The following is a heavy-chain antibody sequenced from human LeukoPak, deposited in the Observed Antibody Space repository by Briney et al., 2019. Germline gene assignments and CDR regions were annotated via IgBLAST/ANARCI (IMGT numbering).Heavy chain of an antibody. J-gene: IGHJ5*02. CDR3: ARGLGRMATMDWFDP. CDR1: GYTFTSYD. CDR2: MNPNSSNT. V-gene: IGHV1-8*01. D-gene: IGHD5-24*01. Sequence: ASVKVSCKASGYTFTSYDINWGRQATGQGLEWMGWMNPNSSNTGYAQKFQGRVTMTRNTSISTDYMELSSLRSEDTAVYYCARGLGRMATMDWFDPWGQGTLVTVSS.